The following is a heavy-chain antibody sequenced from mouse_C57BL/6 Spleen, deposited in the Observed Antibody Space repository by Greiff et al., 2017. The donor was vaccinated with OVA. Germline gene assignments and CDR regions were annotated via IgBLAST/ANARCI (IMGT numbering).Heavy chain of an antibody. CDR3: ARERDGIRFAY. CDR2: IDPSDSYT. Sequence: VQRVESGAELVMPGASVKLSCKASGYTFTSYWMHWVKQRPGQGLEWIGEIDPSDSYTNYNQKFKGKSTLTVDKSSSTAYMQLSSLTSEDSAVYYCARERDGIRFAYWGQGTLVTVSA. D-gene: IGHD2-3*01. J-gene: IGHJ3*01. CDR1: GYTFTSYW. V-gene: IGHV1-69*01.